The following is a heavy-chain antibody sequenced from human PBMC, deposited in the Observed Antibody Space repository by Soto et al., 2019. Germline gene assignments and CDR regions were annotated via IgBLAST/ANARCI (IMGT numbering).Heavy chain of an antibody. Sequence: GGSLRLSCAASGFIFSSYSMNWVRQAPGKGLEWVSAISYGGGTTYYADSVKGRFTISRDNSKNTLYLQMNSLRAEDTAVYYCAKDDDSSGYYPGYFDPWGQGTLVTVSS. CDR3: AKDDDSSGYYPGYFDP. CDR1: GFIFSSYS. V-gene: IGHV3-23*01. CDR2: ISYGGGTT. D-gene: IGHD3-22*01. J-gene: IGHJ5*02.